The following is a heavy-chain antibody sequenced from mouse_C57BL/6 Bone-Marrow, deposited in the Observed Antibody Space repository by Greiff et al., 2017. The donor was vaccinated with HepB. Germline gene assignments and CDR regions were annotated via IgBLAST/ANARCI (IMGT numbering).Heavy chain of an antibody. V-gene: IGHV1-64*01. D-gene: IGHD1-1*01. CDR2: IHPNSGST. Sequence: QVQLQQPGAELVKPGASVKLSCKASGYTFTSYWMHWVKQRPGQGLEWIGMIHPNSGSTNYNEKFKSKATLTVDKSSSTAYMQLSSRTSEDSAVYYCARWDYYGSSWYFDVWGTGTTVTVSS. J-gene: IGHJ1*03. CDR3: ARWDYYGSSWYFDV. CDR1: GYTFTSYW.